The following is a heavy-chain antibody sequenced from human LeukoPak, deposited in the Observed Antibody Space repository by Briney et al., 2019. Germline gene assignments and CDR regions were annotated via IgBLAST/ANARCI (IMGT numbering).Heavy chain of an antibody. CDR2: IYSGGST. D-gene: IGHD1-26*01. J-gene: IGHJ4*02. Sequence: GGSLRLSCAASGFTVSSNYMSWVRQAPGKGLEWVSVIYSGGSTYYADSVKGRFTISRDNSKNTLYLQMNSLRAEDTAVYYCAGPGASGSYSFDYWGQGTLVTVSS. V-gene: IGHV3-66*02. CDR3: AGPGASGSYSFDY. CDR1: GFTVSSNY.